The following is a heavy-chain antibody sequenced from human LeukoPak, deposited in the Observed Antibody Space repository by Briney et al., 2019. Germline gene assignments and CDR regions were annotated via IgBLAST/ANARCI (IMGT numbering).Heavy chain of an antibody. Sequence: SETLSLTCTVSRGSIRSSSYYWGSIRQPPGKGLEWIGRIYYGGSTYYTPSLKSRVTISVDTSKNQFSLKLSSVNAAETAVYYCTRGRSIDYFDYWGQGTLVTVSS. V-gene: IGHV4-39*01. CDR2: IYYGGST. J-gene: IGHJ4*02. CDR1: RGSIRSSSYY. CDR3: TRGRSIDYFDY. D-gene: IGHD2-21*01.